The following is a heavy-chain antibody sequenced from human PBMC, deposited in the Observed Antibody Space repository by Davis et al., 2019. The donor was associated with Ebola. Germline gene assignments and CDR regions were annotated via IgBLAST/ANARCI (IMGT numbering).Heavy chain of an antibody. D-gene: IGHD6-13*01. V-gene: IGHV4-39*01. CDR3: ARQLYSSSWLDH. CDR1: GGSISSIDYY. CDR2: IYYIGST. Sequence: MPSETLSLTCIVSGGSISSIDYYWGWIRQPPGKGLEWIGTIYYIGSTYYNPSLKSRVTMSVDTSKNQFSLKLSSVTATDTAVYYCARQLYSSSWLDHWGQGTLVTVSP. J-gene: IGHJ4*02.